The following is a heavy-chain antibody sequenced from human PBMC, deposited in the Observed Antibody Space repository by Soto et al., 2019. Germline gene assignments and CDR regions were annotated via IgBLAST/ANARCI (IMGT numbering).Heavy chain of an antibody. Sequence: QVQLQQWGAGLLKPSETLSLTCAVYGGSFSGYYWSWIRQPPGKGLEWIGEINHSGSTNYNPSLRSRVTISVDTSKNQFSLKLSSVTAADTAVYYCARGYFGGSFKRGRYWFDPWGQGTLVTVSS. J-gene: IGHJ5*02. V-gene: IGHV4-34*01. CDR1: GGSFSGYY. CDR3: ARGYFGGSFKRGRYWFDP. CDR2: INHSGST. D-gene: IGHD2-15*01.